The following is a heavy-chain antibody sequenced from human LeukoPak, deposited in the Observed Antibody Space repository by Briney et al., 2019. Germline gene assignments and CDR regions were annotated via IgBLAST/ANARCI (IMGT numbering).Heavy chain of an antibody. Sequence: GGSLRLSCAASGFTFSSYSMNWVRQAPGKGLEWVSSVSIIISYIYYADSVKGRFTISRDNAKNSLYLQMNSLRAEDTAVYYCARERAVAGSRHFDYWGQGTLVTVSS. CDR1: GFTFSSYS. CDR2: VSIIISYI. V-gene: IGHV3-21*01. D-gene: IGHD6-19*01. CDR3: ARERAVAGSRHFDY. J-gene: IGHJ4*02.